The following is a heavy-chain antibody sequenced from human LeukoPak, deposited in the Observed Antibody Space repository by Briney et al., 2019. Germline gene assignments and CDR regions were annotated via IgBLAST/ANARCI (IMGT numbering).Heavy chain of an antibody. CDR2: IYYSGCT. CDR3: ARLGTTDWFDP. Sequence: PSETLSLTCTVSVGSIRSYYWSWIRQPPAKGLEWRGYIYYSGCTNYNPSLKSRVTISVDTSKNQFSLKLSSVTAADTAVYYCARLGTTDWFDPWGQGTLVTVSS. V-gene: IGHV4-59*08. J-gene: IGHJ5*02. D-gene: IGHD4-17*01. CDR1: VGSIRSYY.